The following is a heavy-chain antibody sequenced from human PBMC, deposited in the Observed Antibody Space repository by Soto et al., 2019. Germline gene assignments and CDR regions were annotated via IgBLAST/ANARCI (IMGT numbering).Heavy chain of an antibody. Sequence: GWSNRLSCTAAEFTFSRCAMSLGRQAPGKGLEWVSAISGSGGSTYYADSVKGRFTISRDNSKNTLYLQMNSLRAEDTAVYYCAKGGEYGDYDYYYMDVWGKGT. CDR3: AKGGEYGDYDYYYMDV. J-gene: IGHJ6*03. D-gene: IGHD3-10*01. V-gene: IGHV3-23*01. CDR2: ISGSGGST. CDR1: EFTFSRCA.